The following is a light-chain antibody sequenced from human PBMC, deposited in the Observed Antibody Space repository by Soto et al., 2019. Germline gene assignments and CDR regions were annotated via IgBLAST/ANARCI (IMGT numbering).Light chain of an antibody. V-gene: IGKV3-20*01. J-gene: IGKJ5*01. CDR1: QSVSSSY. Sequence: EIVLTQSPGTLSLSPGERATLSCRASQSVSSSYLAWYQQKPGQAPRLLIYGASSRATGIPDRFSGSGSGTDFTLTISRREPEDSAVYYFQQYASSPFFGQGTRLES. CDR2: GAS. CDR3: QQYASSPF.